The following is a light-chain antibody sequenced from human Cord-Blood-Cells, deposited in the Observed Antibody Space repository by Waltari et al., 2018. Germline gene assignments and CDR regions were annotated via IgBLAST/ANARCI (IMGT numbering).Light chain of an antibody. Sequence: RATLSCRASQSVSSNLAWYQQKPVQAPRLLIYGASTRATGIPARFSGSGSGTEFTLTISSLQSEDFAVYYCQQYNNWPPGVTFGPGTKVDIK. CDR2: GAS. J-gene: IGKJ3*01. CDR3: QQYNNWPPGVT. V-gene: IGKV3-15*01. CDR1: QSVSSN.